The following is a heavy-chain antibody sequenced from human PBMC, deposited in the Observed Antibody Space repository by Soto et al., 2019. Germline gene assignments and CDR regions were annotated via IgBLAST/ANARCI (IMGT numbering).Heavy chain of an antibody. Sequence: PGGSLRLSWAASGFTFRSYGMHYVRQAPGKGLEWVAVISYDGSNKYYADSVKGRFTISRDNSKNTLYLQMNSLRAEDTAVYYCAKGGVGSTSNAFDIWGQGTMVTVSS. D-gene: IGHD1-26*01. V-gene: IGHV3-30*18. CDR1: GFTFRSYG. CDR2: ISYDGSNK. CDR3: AKGGVGSTSNAFDI. J-gene: IGHJ3*02.